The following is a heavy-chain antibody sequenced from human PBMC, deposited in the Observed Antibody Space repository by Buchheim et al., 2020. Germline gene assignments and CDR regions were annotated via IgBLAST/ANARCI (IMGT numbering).Heavy chain of an antibody. V-gene: IGHV3-23*01. D-gene: IGHD3-3*01. CDR3: AKDTGGRVTIFGVPLGDYYYYYGMDV. CDR2: ISGSGGST. Sequence: EVQLLESGGGLVQPEGSLRLSCAASGFTFSSYAMSWVRQAPGKGLEWVSAISGSGGSTYYADSVKGRFTISRDNSKNTLYLQMNSLRAEDTAVYYCAKDTGGRVTIFGVPLGDYYYYYGMDVWGQGTT. CDR1: GFTFSSYA. J-gene: IGHJ6*02.